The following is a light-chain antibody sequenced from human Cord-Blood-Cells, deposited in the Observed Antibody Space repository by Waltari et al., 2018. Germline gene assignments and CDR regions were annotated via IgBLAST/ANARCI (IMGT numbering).Light chain of an antibody. J-gene: IGKJ1*01. CDR3: QQYYSTPWT. CDR1: QCVLYSSNNKNY. CDR2: WAS. Sequence: DIVMTQYPDSLAVSLGERASINGKSSQCVLYSSNNKNYLAWYQQKPGQPPKLLIYWASTRESGVPDRFSGSGSGTDFTLTISSLQAEDVAVYYCQQYYSTPWTFGQGTKVEIK. V-gene: IGKV4-1*01.